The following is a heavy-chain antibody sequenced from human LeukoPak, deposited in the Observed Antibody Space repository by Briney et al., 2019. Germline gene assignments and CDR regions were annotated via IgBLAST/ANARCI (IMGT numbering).Heavy chain of an antibody. CDR3: APKPVVTAPFDY. D-gene: IGHD2-21*02. CDR2: ISSSSSTI. Sequence: GGSLRLSCAASAFTFSTYSMNWVRQTPGKGLEWVSYISSSSSTIYYADSVKGRFTISRDNAKNSLYLQMNSLRAEDAAVYYCAPKPVVTAPFDYWGQGTLVTVAS. CDR1: AFTFSTYS. V-gene: IGHV3-48*01. J-gene: IGHJ4*02.